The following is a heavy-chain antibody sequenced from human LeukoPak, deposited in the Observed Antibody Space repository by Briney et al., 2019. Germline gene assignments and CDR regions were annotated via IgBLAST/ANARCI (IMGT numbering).Heavy chain of an antibody. CDR2: ISYDGSNK. CDR3: AKDGYFDY. J-gene: IGHJ4*02. V-gene: IGHV3-30*04. Sequence: GGSLRPSCAASGFTFSSYAMHWVRQAPGKGLEWVAVISYDGSNKYYADSVKGRFTISRDNSKNTLYLQMNSLRAEDTAVYYCAKDGYFDYWGQGTLVTVSS. CDR1: GFTFSSYA.